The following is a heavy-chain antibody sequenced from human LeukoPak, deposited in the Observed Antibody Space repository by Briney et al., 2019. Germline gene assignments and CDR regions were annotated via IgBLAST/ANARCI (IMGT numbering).Heavy chain of an antibody. Sequence: SVKDSCKASGGTFSRYAISWVRQAPGQGLEWMGRIMPILGIANYAQKFQGRVTITADKSTSTAYMELSSLRSEDTAVYYCARTGGNSILGYYYGMDVWGQGTTVTVSS. D-gene: IGHD4-23*01. CDR1: GGTFSRYA. CDR2: IMPILGIA. V-gene: IGHV1-69*04. CDR3: ARTGGNSILGYYYGMDV. J-gene: IGHJ6*02.